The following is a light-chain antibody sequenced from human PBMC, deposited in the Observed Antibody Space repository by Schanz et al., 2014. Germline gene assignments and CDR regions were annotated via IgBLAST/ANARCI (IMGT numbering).Light chain of an antibody. V-gene: IGKV3-15*01. J-gene: IGKJ4*01. Sequence: EIVMTQSPATLSVSPGERATLSCRAGQSVSSNLAWYQQKPGQAPRLLIYGASTRATGIPARFSGSGSGTEFTLTISSLQSEDFAVYYCQQRYNWPPLTFGGGTKVEIK. CDR1: QSVSSN. CDR3: QQRYNWPPLT. CDR2: GAS.